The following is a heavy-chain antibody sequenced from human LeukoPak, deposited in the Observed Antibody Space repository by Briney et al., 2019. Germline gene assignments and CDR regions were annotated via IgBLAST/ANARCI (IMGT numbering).Heavy chain of an antibody. Sequence: GGSLRLSCAASGFTFDVYAMHWVRQAPGKGLEWVSLISGDGGSTYYADSVKGRFTISRDNSKNSLYLQMNSLRTEDTALYYCASPYRYSGSYYGDDAFDIWGQGTMVTVSS. D-gene: IGHD1-26*01. V-gene: IGHV3-43*02. CDR2: ISGDGGST. CDR3: ASPYRYSGSYYGDDAFDI. CDR1: GFTFDVYA. J-gene: IGHJ3*02.